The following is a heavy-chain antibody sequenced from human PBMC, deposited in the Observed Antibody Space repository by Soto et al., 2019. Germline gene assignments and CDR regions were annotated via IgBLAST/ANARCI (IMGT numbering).Heavy chain of an antibody. Sequence: QVQLVQSGAEEKKPGASVKVSCKASGYTFTSYDMHWVRQAPGQRLEWMGWINAGNGNTKYSQKFQGRVTITRDTAASTAYMELSSLRSEDTAEYYCARDKMAGNLDYWGQGTLVTVSS. V-gene: IGHV1-3*05. J-gene: IGHJ4*02. CDR1: GYTFTSYD. CDR3: ARDKMAGNLDY. CDR2: INAGNGNT. D-gene: IGHD6-19*01.